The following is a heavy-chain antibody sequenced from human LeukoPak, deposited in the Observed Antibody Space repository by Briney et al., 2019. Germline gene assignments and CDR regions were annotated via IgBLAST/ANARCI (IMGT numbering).Heavy chain of an antibody. D-gene: IGHD4-11*01. CDR3: ARGLHLYGMDV. CDR2: ISSSSSYI. Sequence: DPGGSLRLSCAASGFTFSSYSMTWVRQAPGKGLEWVSSISSSSSYIYYADSVKGRFTISRDNAKNSLYLQMNSLRAEDTAVYYCARGLHLYGMDVWGQGTTVTVSS. V-gene: IGHV3-21*01. CDR1: GFTFSSYS. J-gene: IGHJ6*02.